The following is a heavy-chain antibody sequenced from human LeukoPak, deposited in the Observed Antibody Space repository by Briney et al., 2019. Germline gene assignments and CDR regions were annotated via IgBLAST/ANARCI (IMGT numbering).Heavy chain of an antibody. D-gene: IGHD2-21*02. V-gene: IGHV1-18*01. CDR2: ISAYNGNT. Sequence: PSVKLSCKASVYTFTSYGISWVRQAPGQGLEGMGRISAYNGNTNYAQKLQGTVTMTTDTSTSTAYMELRSLRSDDTAVYYCARPGDAGDDYWGQGTLVTVSS. CDR1: VYTFTSYG. CDR3: ARPGDAGDDY. J-gene: IGHJ4*02.